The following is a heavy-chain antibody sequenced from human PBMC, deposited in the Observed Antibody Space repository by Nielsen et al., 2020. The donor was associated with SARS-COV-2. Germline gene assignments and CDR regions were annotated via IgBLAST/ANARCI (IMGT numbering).Heavy chain of an antibody. J-gene: IGHJ4*02. D-gene: IGHD4-17*01. Sequence: SETLSLTCTVSGGSISSSSYYWGWIRQPPGKGLEWIGSIYYSGSTYYNPSLKSRVTISVDTSENQFSLKLSSVTAADTAVYYCGAGTVTIDYWGQGTLVTVSS. V-gene: IGHV4-39*07. CDR2: IYYSGST. CDR3: GAGTVTIDY. CDR1: GGSISSSSYY.